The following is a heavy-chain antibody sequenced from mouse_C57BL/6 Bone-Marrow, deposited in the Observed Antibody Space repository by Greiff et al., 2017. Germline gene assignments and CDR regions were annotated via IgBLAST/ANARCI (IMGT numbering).Heavy chain of an antibody. D-gene: IGHD2-2*01. CDR1: GYTFNDYY. CDR2: IDPENGDT. V-gene: IGHV14-4*01. CDR3: TTMVTACAY. Sequence: EVQLQQSGAELVRPGASVKLSCTASGYTFNDYYMHWVKQRPEQGLEWIGWIDPENGDTDYAQKFQGKATITADTSSNTAYLQLSSLTSEDTAVYYCTTMVTACAYWGQGTVVTVSA. J-gene: IGHJ3*01.